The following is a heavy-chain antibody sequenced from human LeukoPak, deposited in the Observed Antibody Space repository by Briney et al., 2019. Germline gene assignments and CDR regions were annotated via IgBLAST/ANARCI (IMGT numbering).Heavy chain of an antibody. J-gene: IGHJ6*02. V-gene: IGHV3-9*01. Sequence: TGGSLRLSCAASGFTFDDYAMHWVRQAPGEGLEWVSGISWNSGSIGYADSVKGRFTISRDNAKNSLYLQMNSLRAEDTALYYCAKDYGSGSDYYYYGMDVWGQGTTVTVSS. CDR1: GFTFDDYA. D-gene: IGHD3-10*01. CDR3: AKDYGSGSDYYYYGMDV. CDR2: ISWNSGSI.